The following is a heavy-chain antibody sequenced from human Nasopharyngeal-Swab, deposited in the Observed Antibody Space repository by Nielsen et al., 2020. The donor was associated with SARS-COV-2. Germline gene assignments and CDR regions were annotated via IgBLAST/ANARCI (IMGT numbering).Heavy chain of an antibody. CDR3: AKEWDSSSWYYFDY. D-gene: IGHD6-13*01. CDR2: ISGSGGST. Sequence: GESLKISCAASGFTFSSYAMSWVRQAPGKGLEWVSAISGSGGSTYYADSVKGRFTISRDNSKNTLYLQMNSLRAEDTAVYYCAKEWDSSSWYYFDYWGQGTLVTVSS. J-gene: IGHJ4*02. CDR1: GFTFSSYA. V-gene: IGHV3-23*01.